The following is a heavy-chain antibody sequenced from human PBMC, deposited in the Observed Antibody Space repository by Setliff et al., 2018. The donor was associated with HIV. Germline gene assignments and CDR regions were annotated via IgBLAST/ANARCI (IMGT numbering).Heavy chain of an antibody. Sequence: ASVKVSCKASGYTFTSYGMNWVRQAPGQGLEWMGWINTYTGNPTYAQDFTGRFVFSLDTSVSTAYLQISSLKAEDIAVYYCARELLRSWDGSENSYKPYYFDYWGQGTLVTVSS. CDR2: INTYTGNP. D-gene: IGHD3-10*01. CDR3: ARELLRSWDGSENSYKPYYFDY. V-gene: IGHV7-4-1*02. CDR1: GYTFTSYG. J-gene: IGHJ4*02.